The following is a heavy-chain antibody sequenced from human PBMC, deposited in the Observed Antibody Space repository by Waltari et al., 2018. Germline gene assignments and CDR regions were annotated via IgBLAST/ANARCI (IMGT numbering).Heavy chain of an antibody. J-gene: IGHJ4*02. Sequence: QVQLVESGGGVVQPGRSLRLSCAASGFTFSSYAMHWVRQAPGKGLEWVAVISYDGSNKYYADSVKGRFTISRDNSKNTLYLQMNSLKTEDTAVYYCTRGQLSGLSYWGQGTLVTVSS. D-gene: IGHD5-18*01. V-gene: IGHV3-30-3*01. CDR3: TRGQLSGLSY. CDR1: GFTFSSYA. CDR2: ISYDGSNK.